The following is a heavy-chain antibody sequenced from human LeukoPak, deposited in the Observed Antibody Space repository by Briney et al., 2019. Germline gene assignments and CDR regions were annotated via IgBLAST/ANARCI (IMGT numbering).Heavy chain of an antibody. V-gene: IGHV1-2*02. CDR1: GYSFIDYY. CDR2: INPNSGAT. Sequence: ASVKVSCKASGYSFIDYYIHWVRQAPGQGLEWMGWINPNSGATKYAQKFQGRVTMTRDTSISTAYMELTGLRSDDTAVYYCARGRTMIRGVSWFDPWGQGTLVSVSS. D-gene: IGHD3-10*01. J-gene: IGHJ5*02. CDR3: ARGRTMIRGVSWFDP.